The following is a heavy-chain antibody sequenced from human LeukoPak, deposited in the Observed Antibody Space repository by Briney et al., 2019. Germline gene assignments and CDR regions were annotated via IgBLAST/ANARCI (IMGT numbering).Heavy chain of an antibody. Sequence: SETLSLTCAVYGGSVSVHFWSWIRQSPGKGLEWIGQIRYNGRADYSASLKSRVTISVDTSKNQFSLKLTSVTDADMSLYYCARGPMLETHDFDYWGQGIQVTVSP. CDR1: GGSVSVHF. CDR3: ARGPMLETHDFDY. D-gene: IGHD3-10*02. V-gene: IGHV4-34*01. CDR2: IRYNGRA. J-gene: IGHJ4*02.